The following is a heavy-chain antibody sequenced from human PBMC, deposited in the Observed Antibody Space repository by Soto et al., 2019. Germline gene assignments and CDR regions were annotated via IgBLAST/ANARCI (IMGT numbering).Heavy chain of an antibody. D-gene: IGHD3-16*01. J-gene: IGHJ1*01. Sequence: QVQLVQSGAEVKKPGSSVKVYCKACGGTFSHYTINWVRQAPGQGLEWMGGLIPVFGTENYAQKFQGRVTITADQSSTTAYMELSSLTSEDTAVYYCARSNTSSLYPTEYFQNWVQGALVTVSS. CDR2: LIPVFGTE. V-gene: IGHV1-69*01. CDR3: ARSNTSSLYPTEYFQN. CDR1: GGTFSHYT.